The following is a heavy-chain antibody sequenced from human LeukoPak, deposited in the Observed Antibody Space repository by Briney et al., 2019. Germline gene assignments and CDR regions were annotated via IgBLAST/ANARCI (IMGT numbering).Heavy chain of an antibody. J-gene: IGHJ4*02. Sequence: QPGGSLRLSCAASGFTFSSYAMSWVRQAPGKGLEWVSAISGSGGSTYYADSVKGRFTISRDNSKNTLYLQMNSLRAEDTAVYYCAKDRIGGYSSSGYFDYWGQGTLVTVSS. CDR2: ISGSGGST. CDR1: GFTFSSYA. D-gene: IGHD6-6*01. CDR3: AKDRIGGYSSSGYFDY. V-gene: IGHV3-23*01.